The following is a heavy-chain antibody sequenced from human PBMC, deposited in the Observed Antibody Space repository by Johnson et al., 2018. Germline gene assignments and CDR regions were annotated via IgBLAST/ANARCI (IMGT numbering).Heavy chain of an antibody. V-gene: IGHV1-58*01. CDR1: GFTFSSSA. CDR2: IVAGSGNT. CDR3: AADRTFDFWSGYYAFDI. Sequence: QLQESGPEVKKPETSVKVSCKASGFTFSSSAVQWVRQARGQRPEWIGWIVAGSGNTKYAQKFQGRVTITRDMSTSTASMERSRLRSEDTAVYYCAADRTFDFWSGYYAFDIWGQGTMVTVSS. J-gene: IGHJ3*02. D-gene: IGHD3-3*01.